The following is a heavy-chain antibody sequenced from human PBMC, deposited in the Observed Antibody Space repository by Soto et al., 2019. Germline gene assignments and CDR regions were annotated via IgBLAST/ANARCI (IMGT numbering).Heavy chain of an antibody. J-gene: IGHJ5*02. CDR1: GAIFSKYV. D-gene: IGHD2-15*01. CDR3: ETSSRKHCRGGTCYENWFDP. V-gene: IGHV1-69*01. CDR2: IIPMFGTV. Sequence: QVQLVQSGAEVKKPGSSVKVSCKASGAIFSKYVISWARQAPGQGLEWMGGIIPMFGTVNYAQKFQGRLTITADESTSTAYMELSTLRTDDTDVYYCETSSRKHCRGGTCYENWFDPWGQGTLVTVSS.